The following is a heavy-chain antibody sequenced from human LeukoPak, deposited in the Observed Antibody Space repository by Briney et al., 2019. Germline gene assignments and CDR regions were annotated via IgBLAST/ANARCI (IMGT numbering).Heavy chain of an antibody. J-gene: IGHJ5*02. D-gene: IGHD6-6*01. Sequence: SETLSLTCTLSGASITSQFWSWVRQPPGKRPEYIGYMSYSGNTNYNPSLKSRVTISLDTSKNQFSLKLSSLTAADTAVYYCARFSSGSNWFDAWGQGTLVTVSS. V-gene: IGHV4-59*11. CDR3: ARFSSGSNWFDA. CDR2: MSYSGNT. CDR1: GASITSQF.